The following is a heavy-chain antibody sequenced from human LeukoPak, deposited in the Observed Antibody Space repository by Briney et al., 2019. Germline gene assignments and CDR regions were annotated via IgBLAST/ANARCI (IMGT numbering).Heavy chain of an antibody. J-gene: IGHJ4*02. CDR3: ARPLSPAG. CDR2: ISGSNCTI. Sequence: PGGSLRLSCTASGFTFSSYSMNWVRQAPGKGLEWISYISGSNCTIFYADSVRGRFTISRDNAKNSLYLQMNGLSAEDTAVYYCARPLSPAGWGQGTLVTVSS. V-gene: IGHV3-48*04. D-gene: IGHD2/OR15-2a*01. CDR1: GFTFSSYS.